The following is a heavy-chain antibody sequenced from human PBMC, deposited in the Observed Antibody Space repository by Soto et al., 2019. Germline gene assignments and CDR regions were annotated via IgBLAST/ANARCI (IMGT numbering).Heavy chain of an antibody. CDR3: ARDQSRGQVFYYYMDV. CDR1: EFTFSTYA. Sequence: EVQLEESGGGLVQPGGSLRLSCAASEFTFSTYAMNWVRQAPGKGLEWVSYISSSSQNIRYADSVKGRFTISRDNAKNSLYLQMNSLRAEDTAVYYCARDQSRGQVFYYYMDVWGKGTTVTVSS. V-gene: IGHV3-48*01. J-gene: IGHJ6*03. CDR2: ISSSSQNI. D-gene: IGHD3-10*01.